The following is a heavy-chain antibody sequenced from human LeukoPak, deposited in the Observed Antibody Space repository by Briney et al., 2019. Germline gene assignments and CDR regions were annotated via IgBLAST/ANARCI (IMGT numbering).Heavy chain of an antibody. CDR3: SRESGAFCPFGY. Sequence: SETLSLTCTVSGASIGSGGYYWGWIRQHPGKGLEWIGYIYYSASPYYSGSANYNPSLNGRVTMSLDKSSNQLSLNLTSVTAADTATYYCSRESGAFCPFGYWGQGTLVIVSS. CDR1: GASIGSGGYY. D-gene: IGHD1-26*01. CDR2: YIYYSASPYYSGSA. J-gene: IGHJ4*02. V-gene: IGHV4-39*07.